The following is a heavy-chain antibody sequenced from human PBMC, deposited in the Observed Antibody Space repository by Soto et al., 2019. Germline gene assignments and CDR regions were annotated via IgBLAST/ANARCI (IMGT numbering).Heavy chain of an antibody. D-gene: IGHD5-12*01. CDR1: GDTFNNHT. CDR3: ARVSEMGTMSKGYYYYMDV. Sequence: QVQLVQSGAEVKKPGSSVKVSCKASGDTFNNHTISWVRQAPGQGLEWMGRIIPVLGVANYAQKFQGRVTNTADKSTSTAYMEVSSLRSEDTAMYYCARVSEMGTMSKGYYYYMDVWGKGTTVTVSS. CDR2: IIPVLGVA. J-gene: IGHJ6*03. V-gene: IGHV1-69*02.